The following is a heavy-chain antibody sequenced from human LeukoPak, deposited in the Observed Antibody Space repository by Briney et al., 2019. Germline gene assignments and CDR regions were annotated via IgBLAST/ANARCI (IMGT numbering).Heavy chain of an antibody. J-gene: IGHJ3*02. V-gene: IGHV1-69*01. Sequence: GSSVKVSCKASGGTFRNYAINWVRQAPGQGLEWMGGIIPIFGKANYAQQFQGRVTITADESTSTAYMELRSLRSEDTAVYYCTREGPAFDIWGLGTMVTVSS. CDR1: GGTFRNYA. CDR3: TREGPAFDI. CDR2: IIPIFGKA.